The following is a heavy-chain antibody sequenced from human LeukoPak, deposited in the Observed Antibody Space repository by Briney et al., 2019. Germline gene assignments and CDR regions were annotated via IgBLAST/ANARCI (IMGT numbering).Heavy chain of an antibody. V-gene: IGHV3-30*18. CDR1: GFTFSSYG. Sequence: GGSLRLSCAASGFTFSSYGMHWVRQAPGKGLEWVAVISYDGSNKYYVDSVKGRFTISRDNSKNTLYLQMNSLRAEDTAVYYCAKDSSSCPDYWGQGTLVTVSS. CDR3: AKDSSSCPDY. CDR2: ISYDGSNK. D-gene: IGHD6-13*01. J-gene: IGHJ4*02.